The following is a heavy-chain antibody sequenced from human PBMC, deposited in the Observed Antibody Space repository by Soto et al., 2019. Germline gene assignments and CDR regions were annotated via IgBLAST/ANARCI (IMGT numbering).Heavy chain of an antibody. CDR3: ARDRGTSSGYYPYWFDP. Sequence: QVQLVQAGAEVKKPGSSVKVSCKASGGTFSSYAISWVRQAPGQGLEWMGEIIPIFGTANYAQKFQGRVTITADESTSTAYMELSSLRSEDTAVYYCARDRGTSSGYYPYWFDPWGQGTLVTVSS. CDR1: GGTFSSYA. D-gene: IGHD3-22*01. J-gene: IGHJ5*02. CDR2: IIPIFGTA. V-gene: IGHV1-69*12.